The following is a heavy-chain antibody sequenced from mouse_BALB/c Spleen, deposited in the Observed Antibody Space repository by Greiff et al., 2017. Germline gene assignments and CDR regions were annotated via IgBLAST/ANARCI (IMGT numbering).Heavy chain of an antibody. D-gene: IGHD2-3*01. CDR3: TRYDGYFMDY. J-gene: IGHJ4*01. CDR1: GYSFTSDYA. V-gene: IGHV3-2*02. Sequence: EVQLQQSGPGLVKPSQSLSLSCTVTGYSFTSDYAWYWNRQFPGNILEWMGYISYSGSTSYNPSLKSRISITRDTSKNQFFLQLNSVTTEDTATYYCTRYDGYFMDYWGQGTSVTVSS. CDR2: ISYSGST.